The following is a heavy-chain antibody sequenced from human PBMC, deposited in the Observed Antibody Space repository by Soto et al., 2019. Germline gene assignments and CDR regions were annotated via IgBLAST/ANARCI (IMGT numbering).Heavy chain of an antibody. CDR3: ARDRGIAGEGFDY. J-gene: IGHJ4*02. D-gene: IGHD6-13*01. CDR1: GGSISSGGYY. CDR2: IYYSRST. Sequence: PSETLSLTCTVSGGSISSGGYYWSWIRQHPGKGLEWIGYIYYSRSTYYNPSLKSRVTISVDTSKNQFSLKLSSVTAADTAVYYCARDRGIAGEGFDYWGQGTLVTVSS. V-gene: IGHV4-31*03.